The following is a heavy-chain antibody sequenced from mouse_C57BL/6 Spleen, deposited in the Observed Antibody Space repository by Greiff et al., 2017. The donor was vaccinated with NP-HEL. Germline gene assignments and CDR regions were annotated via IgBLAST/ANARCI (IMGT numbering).Heavy chain of an antibody. CDR2: ISDGGSYT. Sequence: EVKLMDSGGGLVKPGGSLKLSCAASGFTFSSYAMSWVRQTPEKRLEWVATISDGGSYTYYPDNVKGRFTISRDNAKNNLYLQMSHLKSEDTAMYYCARDRDWDDWYFDVWGTGTTVTVSS. J-gene: IGHJ1*03. D-gene: IGHD4-1*01. CDR3: ARDRDWDDWYFDV. CDR1: GFTFSSYA. V-gene: IGHV5-4*01.